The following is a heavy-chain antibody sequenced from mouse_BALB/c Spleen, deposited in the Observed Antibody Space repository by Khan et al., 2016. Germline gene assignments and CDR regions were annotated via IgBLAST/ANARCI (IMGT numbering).Heavy chain of an antibody. CDR1: GFTCSDYY. V-gene: IGHV5-12*02. J-gene: IGHJ3*01. Sequence: EVELVASGGGLVQPGGSLKLSCATSGFTCSDYYMYWVRQTQEKRLEWVAYISNGGGSTYYPDTVKGRFTISRDNAKNTLYLLRSRLKSEATARYYWARSILYYCYVTYWGQGSLVPVSA. CDR2: ISNGGGST. CDR3: ARSILYYCYVTY. D-gene: IGHD1-2*01.